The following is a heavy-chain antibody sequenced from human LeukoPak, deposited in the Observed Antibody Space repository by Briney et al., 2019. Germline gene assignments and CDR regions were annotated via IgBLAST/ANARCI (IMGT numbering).Heavy chain of an antibody. CDR2: VSGDGIET. Sequence: PGGSLRLSCTGSGFTFSKNWIHWARQTPGKGPMWLSRVSGDGIETHYADSVKGRFTISRDNSKNTLYLQMNSLRAEDTAVYYCAKGGGSPIPYWGQGTLVTVSS. CDR1: GFTFSKNW. D-gene: IGHD1-26*01. J-gene: IGHJ4*02. CDR3: AKGGGSPIPY. V-gene: IGHV3-74*01.